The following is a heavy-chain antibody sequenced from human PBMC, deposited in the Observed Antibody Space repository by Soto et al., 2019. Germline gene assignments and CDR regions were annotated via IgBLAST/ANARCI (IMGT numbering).Heavy chain of an antibody. CDR2: INPNSGGT. J-gene: IGHJ6*03. CDR1: GYTFTGYY. V-gene: IGHV1-2*04. D-gene: IGHD1-20*01. Sequence: GASVKVSCKASGYTFTGYYMHWVRQAPGQGLEWMGWINPNSGGTNYAQKFQGWVTMTRDTSISTAYMELSRLRSDDTAVYYCARAYNWNAGYYYMDVWGKGTTVTVSS. CDR3: ARAYNWNAGYYYMDV.